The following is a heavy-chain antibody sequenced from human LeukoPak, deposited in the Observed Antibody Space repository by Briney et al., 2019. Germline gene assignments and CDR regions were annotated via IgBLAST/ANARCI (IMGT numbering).Heavy chain of an antibody. CDR3: AKSHNTYYYDGSGNPRGLYFQH. Sequence: PGGSLRLSCAASGFTFSGSAMSWVRQAPGKGLDWVSSISGVGGSTYYADSVKGRFTISRDNSKNTLYLQMNSLRVDDTAIYYCAKSHNTYYYDGSGNPRGLYFQHWGQGTLVTVSS. D-gene: IGHD3-22*01. CDR1: GFTFSGSA. J-gene: IGHJ1*01. V-gene: IGHV3-23*01. CDR2: ISGVGGST.